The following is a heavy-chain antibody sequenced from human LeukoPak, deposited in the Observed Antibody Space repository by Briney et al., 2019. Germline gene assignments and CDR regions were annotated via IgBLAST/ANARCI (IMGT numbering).Heavy chain of an antibody. CDR1: GYTFTGYY. CDR2: INPNGGGT. Sequence: ASVKVSCKASGYTFTGYYMHWVRQAPGQGLEWMGWINPNGGGTDYAQKFQGWVTMTRDTSINTAYMELSRLRSDDTAVYYCARDTYDGKVTTIFPDAFDIWGQGTMVTVSS. D-gene: IGHD5-12*01. CDR3: ARDTYDGKVTTIFPDAFDI. V-gene: IGHV1-2*04. J-gene: IGHJ3*02.